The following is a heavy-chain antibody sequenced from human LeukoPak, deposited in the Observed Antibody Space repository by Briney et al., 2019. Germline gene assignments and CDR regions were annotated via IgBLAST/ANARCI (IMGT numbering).Heavy chain of an antibody. V-gene: IGHV4-59*01. CDR1: GGSISSYY. Sequence: SETLSLTCTVSGGSISSYYWSWIRQPPGKGLEWIGYIYYSGSTNYNPSLKSRDTISVDTSKNQFSLKLSSVTAADTAVYYCAREIVAAVAGTVDYYGMDVWGQGTTVTVSS. CDR3: AREIVAAVAGTVDYYGMDV. J-gene: IGHJ6*02. D-gene: IGHD6-19*01. CDR2: IYYSGST.